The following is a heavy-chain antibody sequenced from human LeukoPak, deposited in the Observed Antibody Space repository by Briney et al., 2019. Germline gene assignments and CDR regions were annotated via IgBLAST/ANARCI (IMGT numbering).Heavy chain of an antibody. CDR3: ATVAYYDYVWGSYRLRHPYFDY. CDR2: ISAYNGNT. V-gene: IGHV1-18*01. CDR1: GYTFTSYG. J-gene: IGHJ4*02. Sequence: ASVKVSCKASGYTFTSYGISWVRQAPGQGLEWMGWISAYNGNTNYAQKLQGRVTMTEDTSTDTAYMELSSLRSEDTAVYYCATVAYYDYVWGSYRLRHPYFDYWGQGTLVTVSS. D-gene: IGHD3-16*02.